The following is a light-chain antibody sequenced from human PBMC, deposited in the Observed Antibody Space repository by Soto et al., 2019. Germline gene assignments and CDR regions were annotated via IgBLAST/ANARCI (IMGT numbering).Light chain of an antibody. J-gene: IGKJ4*01. Sequence: EIVLTQSPGTLSLSPGERATLSCRASQRVRSSYLSWYKQKPGQAHRLLIYGASSRASGIPDWFSGSGSGTDFTLTISRREHEDLAVYYCQQYGASPTFGGGTKVGIK. V-gene: IGKV3-20*01. CDR2: GAS. CDR1: QRVRSSY. CDR3: QQYGASPT.